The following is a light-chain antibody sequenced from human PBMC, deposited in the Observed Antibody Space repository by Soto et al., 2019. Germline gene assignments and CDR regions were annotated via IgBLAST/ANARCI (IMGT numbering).Light chain of an antibody. CDR1: QTFGSN. V-gene: IGKV3D-15*01. J-gene: IGKJ5*01. Sequence: EVVLTQSPDTLSVCPGERATLSCRAIQTFGSNLAWYQQKPGQAPRLLIYGASTRASDTPARFSGSGSVTEFALTISSLQSEDFAVYYCQQYNNWPITFGQGTRLQI. CDR3: QQYNNWPIT. CDR2: GAS.